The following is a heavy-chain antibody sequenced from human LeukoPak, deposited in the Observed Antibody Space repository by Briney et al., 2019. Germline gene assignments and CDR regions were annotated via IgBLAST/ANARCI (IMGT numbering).Heavy chain of an antibody. V-gene: IGHV3-30*18. CDR3: AKGPLRGTAAAIDY. J-gene: IGHJ4*02. D-gene: IGHD2-2*01. Sequence: GGSLRLSCAASGFTFSSYGMHRVRQAPGKGLEWVAVISYDGRNIHYPDPVKGRFTISRDISTDTLWLQMDSLRTEDTAVYYCAKGPLRGTAAAIDYWGQGTLVTVSS. CDR1: GFTFSSYG. CDR2: ISYDGRNI.